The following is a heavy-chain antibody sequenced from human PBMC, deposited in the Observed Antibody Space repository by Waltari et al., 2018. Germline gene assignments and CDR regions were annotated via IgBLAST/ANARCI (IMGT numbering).Heavy chain of an antibody. J-gene: IGHJ5*02. CDR3: ARQRTAAGRGYDP. CDR2: TYYRSKWYN. D-gene: IGHD6-13*01. CDR1: GDRVPSNSAA. V-gene: IGHV6-1*01. Sequence: QEQLQQSGPGLVKPSQTLPLTCAIFGDRVPSNSAAWNWIRQSPSRGLEWLGRTYYRSKWYNDYAVSVRSRITINPDTSKNQFSLQLNSVTPEDTAVYYCARQRTAAGRGYDPWGQGTLVTVSS.